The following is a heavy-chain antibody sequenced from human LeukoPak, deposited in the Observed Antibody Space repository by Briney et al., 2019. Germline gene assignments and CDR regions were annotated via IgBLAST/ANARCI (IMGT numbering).Heavy chain of an antibody. Sequence: GGSLRLSCAASGFTFSSYGIHWVRQAPGKGLEWVTVISYDESKKYYADSVKGRFTISRDNSKNTVYLQMNSLRAEDTAVYYCANTYYAFWSGSFWGQGTLVTVSS. CDR3: ANTYYAFWSGSF. CDR1: GFTFSSYG. V-gene: IGHV3-30-3*01. CDR2: ISYDESKK. D-gene: IGHD3-3*01. J-gene: IGHJ4*02.